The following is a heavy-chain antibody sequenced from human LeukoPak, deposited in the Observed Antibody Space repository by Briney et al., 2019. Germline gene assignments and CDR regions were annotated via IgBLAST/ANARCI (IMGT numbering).Heavy chain of an antibody. CDR1: GGSFSGYY. Sequence: SETLSLTCAVYGGSFSGYYWSWIRQPPGKGLEWIGEINHSGSTNYNPSLKSRVTISVDTSKNQFSLKLSSVTAADTAVYYCARGYCSGGSCFHYYYYMDVWGKGTTVTVSS. V-gene: IGHV4-34*01. CDR2: INHSGST. D-gene: IGHD2-15*01. J-gene: IGHJ6*03. CDR3: ARGYCSGGSCFHYYYYMDV.